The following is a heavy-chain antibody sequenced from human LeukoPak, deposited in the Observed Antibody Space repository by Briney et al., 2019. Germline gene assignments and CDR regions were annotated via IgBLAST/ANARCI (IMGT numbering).Heavy chain of an antibody. CDR2: ISAYSGNT. D-gene: IGHD3-10*01. Sequence: ASVNVSCKASGYTFTSYGISWVRQAPGQGLEWMGWISAYSGNTNYAQKLQGRVTMTTDTSTSTAYMELRSLRSDDTAVYYCARGSRYYGSGDNFDYWGQGTLVTVSS. CDR3: ARGSRYYGSGDNFDY. CDR1: GYTFTSYG. J-gene: IGHJ4*02. V-gene: IGHV1-18*01.